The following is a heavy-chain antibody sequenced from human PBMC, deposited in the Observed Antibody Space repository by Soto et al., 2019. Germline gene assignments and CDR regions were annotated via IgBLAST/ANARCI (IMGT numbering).Heavy chain of an antibody. CDR2: IHYSETT. CDR1: GDAIYIGGYY. CDR3: ARQVSWWVGTFD. D-gene: IGHD2-15*01. V-gene: IGHV4-39*01. Sequence: SETLSLTCTVSGDAIYIGGYYWGWIRQPPGKGLEWIGSIHYSETTKYNPSLKNRVSISVDTSKKQFSLRLSSVTAADTAVYYCARQVSWWVGTFDWGQGTLVTVSS. J-gene: IGHJ4*02.